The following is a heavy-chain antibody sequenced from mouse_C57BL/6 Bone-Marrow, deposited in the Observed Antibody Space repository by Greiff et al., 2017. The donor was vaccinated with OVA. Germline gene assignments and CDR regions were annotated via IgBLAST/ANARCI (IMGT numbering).Heavy chain of an antibody. CDR2: LNPNYGTT. D-gene: IGHD1-1*01. CDR1: GYSFTDYN. V-gene: IGHV1-39*01. CDR3: ATPLYYGSPYFDY. J-gene: IGHJ2*01. Sequence: EVQLQQSGPELVKPGASVKISCKASGYSFTDYNMNWVKQSNGTSLEWIGVLNPNYGTTSYNQKFKGKATLTVDQSSSTAYMQLNSLTSEDSAVYYCATPLYYGSPYFDYWGQGTTLTVSS.